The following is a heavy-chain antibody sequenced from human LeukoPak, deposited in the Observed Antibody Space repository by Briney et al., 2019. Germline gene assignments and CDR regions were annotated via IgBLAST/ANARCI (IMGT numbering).Heavy chain of an antibody. V-gene: IGHV5-51*01. D-gene: IGHD2-15*01. CDR3: ARQEYCSGASCYTWFDP. CDR2: IYPADSDI. J-gene: IGHJ5*02. Sequence: GASLKISCKGSGYSINNYWIAWVRQLPGKGLEWMGIIYPADSDIRDSPSFQGQVTLSADKSISTAYLQWNSLKASDAAMYYCARQEYCSGASCYTWFDPWGQGTLVTVSS. CDR1: GYSINNYW.